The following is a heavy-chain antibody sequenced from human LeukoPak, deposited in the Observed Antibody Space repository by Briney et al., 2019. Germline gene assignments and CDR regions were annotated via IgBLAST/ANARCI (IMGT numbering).Heavy chain of an antibody. Sequence: PGGSLRLSCAASGFTFSSYWMHWVRQAPGKGLVWVSRINSDGSSTSYADSVKGRFTISRDNAKNTLYLQMNSLRAEDTAVYYCARELLWFGEPEYYFDYWGQGTLVTVFS. CDR2: INSDGSST. V-gene: IGHV3-74*01. CDR3: ARELLWFGEPEYYFDY. CDR1: GFTFSSYW. D-gene: IGHD3-10*01. J-gene: IGHJ4*02.